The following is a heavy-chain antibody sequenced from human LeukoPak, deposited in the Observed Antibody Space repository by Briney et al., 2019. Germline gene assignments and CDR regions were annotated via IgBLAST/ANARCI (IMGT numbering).Heavy chain of an antibody. D-gene: IGHD3-22*01. Sequence: GRSLRVSCTASGFTFSSYGMHWVRQAPGKGLEWVALISYDGSNKYYADSVKGRFTISRDNSKNTLYLQMNSLRAEDTAVYYCAKDRHDSSGYYSDYWGQGTLVTVSS. CDR1: GFTFSSYG. CDR2: ISYDGSNK. J-gene: IGHJ4*02. V-gene: IGHV3-30*18. CDR3: AKDRHDSSGYYSDY.